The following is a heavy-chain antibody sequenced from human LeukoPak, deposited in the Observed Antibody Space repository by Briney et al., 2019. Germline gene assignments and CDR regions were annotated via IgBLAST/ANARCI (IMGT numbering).Heavy chain of an antibody. CDR3: ARGSNSAFDI. J-gene: IGHJ3*02. V-gene: IGHV6-1*01. D-gene: IGHD2-8*01. CDR1: GDSVSRKAVA. Sequence: SQTLSLTCAISGDSVSRKAVAWTWIRQSPSRGLEWLGRAYSGSNDYAVSVKGRITINADTSKNQFSLQLNSVTPEDTAVYYCARGSNSAFDIWGLGTTVTVSS. CDR2: AYSGSN.